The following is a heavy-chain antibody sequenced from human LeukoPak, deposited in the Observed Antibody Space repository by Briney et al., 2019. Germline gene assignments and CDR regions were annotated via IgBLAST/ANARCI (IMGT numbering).Heavy chain of an antibody. CDR1: GFNFSSYS. D-gene: IGHD3/OR15-3a*01. CDR3: AKDLSSGTGRGFDY. Sequence: PGGSLRLSCAASGFNFSSYSMNWVRQAPGKGLEGVSYISSSSSTIYYADSVKGRFTISRDNAKNSLYLQMNSLRAEDTALYYCAKDLSSGTGRGFDYWGQGTLVTVSS. V-gene: IGHV3-48*01. J-gene: IGHJ4*02. CDR2: ISSSSSTI.